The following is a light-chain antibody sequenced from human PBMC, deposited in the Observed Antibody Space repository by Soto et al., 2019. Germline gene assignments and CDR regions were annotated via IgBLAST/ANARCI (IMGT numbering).Light chain of an antibody. CDR2: HAS. J-gene: IGKJ1*01. V-gene: IGKV1-5*02. CDR3: QQYMSYS. Sequence: DIRLTQPPSTLPASAGARVTIICRASQSISNWLAWYHQKPGTAPKLLTYHASTLESGVPLRFSGSGSGTEFTLTISGLQPDDFATYYCQQYMSYSFGQGTKVDIK. CDR1: QSISNW.